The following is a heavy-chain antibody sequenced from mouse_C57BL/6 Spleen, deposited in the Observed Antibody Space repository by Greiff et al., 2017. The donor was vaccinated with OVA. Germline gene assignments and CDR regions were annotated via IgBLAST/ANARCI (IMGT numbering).Heavy chain of an antibody. D-gene: IGHD1-1*01. V-gene: IGHV1-59*01. J-gene: IGHJ4*01. Sequence: QVQLQQPGAELVRPGTSVKLSCKASGYTFTSYWMHWVKQRPGQGLEWIGVIDPSDSYTNYTQKFKGKATLTVDTSSSTAYMQLSSLTSEDSAVYYCARSYYGSSYDAMDYWGQGTSVTVSS. CDR3: ARSYYGSSYDAMDY. CDR1: GYTFTSYW. CDR2: IDPSDSYT.